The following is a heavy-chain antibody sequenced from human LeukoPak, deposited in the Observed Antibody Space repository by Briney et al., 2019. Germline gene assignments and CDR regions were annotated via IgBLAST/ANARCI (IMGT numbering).Heavy chain of an antibody. J-gene: IGHJ3*02. D-gene: IGHD3-10*01. CDR3: ARERLGSSPYDAFDI. V-gene: IGHV1-2*02. CDR1: GYTFTGYY. Sequence: ASVTVSCKASGYTFTGYYMHWVRQAPGQGLEWMGWINPNSGGTNYAQKFQGRVTMTRDTSISTAYMELSRLRSDDTAVYYCARERLGSSPYDAFDIWGQGTMVTVSS. CDR2: INPNSGGT.